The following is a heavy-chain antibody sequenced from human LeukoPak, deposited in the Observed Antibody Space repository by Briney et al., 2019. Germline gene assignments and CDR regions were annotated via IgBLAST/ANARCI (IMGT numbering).Heavy chain of an antibody. CDR2: IYYSGST. Sequence: SETLSLTCTVSGGSISSYYWSWIRQPPGKGLEFIGYIYYSGSTNYNPSLKSRVTISVDTSKNQFSLKLSSVTAADTAVYYCARSLSIQGIAAEFDYWGQGTLVTVSS. D-gene: IGHD6-13*01. CDR3: ARSLSIQGIAAEFDY. J-gene: IGHJ4*02. V-gene: IGHV4-59*01. CDR1: GGSISSYY.